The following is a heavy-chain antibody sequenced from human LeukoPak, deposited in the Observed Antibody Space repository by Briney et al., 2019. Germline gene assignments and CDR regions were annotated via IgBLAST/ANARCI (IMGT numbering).Heavy chain of an antibody. CDR2: IFYSGST. CDR3: AGYATTVTTNDY. V-gene: IGHV4-31*03. D-gene: IGHD4-17*01. J-gene: IGHJ4*02. Sequence: PSQTLSLTCTVPGASVTSGGNYWGWVRQHPGKGLEWIGYIFYSGSTYYNPSLKSRVTISVDTSKNQVSLNLSSVTAADTAVYYCAGYATTVTTNDYWGQGTLVTVSS. CDR1: GASVTSGGNY.